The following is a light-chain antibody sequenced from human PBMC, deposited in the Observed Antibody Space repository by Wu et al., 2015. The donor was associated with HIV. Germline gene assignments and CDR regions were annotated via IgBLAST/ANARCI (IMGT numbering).Light chain of an antibody. V-gene: IGKV3-15*01. J-gene: IGKJ5*01. CDR2: GAT. CDR3: QQSGNGPLT. CDR1: ESVTMS. Sequence: EVVMTQSPATLSVSPGERVTLSCRASESVTMSVVWYQQKPGQAPRLLIYGATTRATGVPARFSGSASGTEFTLTISSLEPEDFAVYYCQQSGNGPLTFGQGTRLDIK.